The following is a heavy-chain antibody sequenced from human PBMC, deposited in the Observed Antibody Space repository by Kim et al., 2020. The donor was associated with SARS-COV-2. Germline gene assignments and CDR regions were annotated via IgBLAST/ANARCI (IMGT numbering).Heavy chain of an antibody. Sequence: SETLSLTCTVSGGSISSYYWSWIRQPPGKGLEWIGYIYYSGSTNYNPSLKSRVTISVDTSKNQFSLKLSSVTAADTAVYYCASGSSSWYSLIYFQHWGQGTLVTVSS. CDR1: GGSISSYY. CDR2: IYYSGST. V-gene: IGHV4-59*01. J-gene: IGHJ1*01. CDR3: ASGSSSWYSLIYFQH. D-gene: IGHD6-13*01.